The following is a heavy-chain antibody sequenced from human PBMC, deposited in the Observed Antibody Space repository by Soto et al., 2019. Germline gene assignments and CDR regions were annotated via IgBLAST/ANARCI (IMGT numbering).Heavy chain of an antibody. CDR3: ARLIYRLTTRLPGDWFDP. V-gene: IGHV4-39*01. D-gene: IGHD1-1*01. Sequence: PSETLSLTCTVSGGSISSSSYYWGWIRQPPGKGLEWIGSIYYRGNTFYNPSLKSRVTISVDTSKNQFSLKLSSVTAADTAVYYCARLIYRLTTRLPGDWFDPWGQGTLVTVSS. J-gene: IGHJ5*02. CDR1: GGSISSSSYY. CDR2: IYYRGNT.